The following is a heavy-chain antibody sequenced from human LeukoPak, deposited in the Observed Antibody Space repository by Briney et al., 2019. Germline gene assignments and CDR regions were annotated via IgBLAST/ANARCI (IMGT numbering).Heavy chain of an antibody. V-gene: IGHV1-69*06. CDR1: GGTFSSYA. Sequence: SVKVSCKASGGTFSSYAISWVRQAPGQGLEWMGGIIPIFGTANYAQKFQGRVTITADKSTSTAYMDLSSLRSEDTAVYYCARVGNYDILTGYYTFDYWGQGTLVTVSS. CDR3: ARVGNYDILTGYYTFDY. J-gene: IGHJ4*02. CDR2: IIPIFGTA. D-gene: IGHD3-9*01.